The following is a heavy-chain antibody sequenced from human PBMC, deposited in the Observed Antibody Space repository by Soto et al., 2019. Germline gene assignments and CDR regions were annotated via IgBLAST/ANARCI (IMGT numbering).Heavy chain of an antibody. J-gene: IGHJ6*01. CDR1: GCTFSSYA. CDR3: PKEGHRSTTSCPEPMDV. Sequence: PXRSLRRSFAASGCTFSSYAGSWVGQAPGKGLEWVSAISGRVGSAYYADSVKGRFTISRDNSKNTLCLQINSLRGHDTALYYCPKEGHRSTTSCPEPMDVWGQGATVPVSS. CDR2: ISGRVGSA. D-gene: IGHD2-2*01. V-gene: IGHV3-23*01.